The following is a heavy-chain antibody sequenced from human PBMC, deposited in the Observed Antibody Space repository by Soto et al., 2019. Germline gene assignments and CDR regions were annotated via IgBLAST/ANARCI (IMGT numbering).Heavy chain of an antibody. CDR2: IIPIFGTA. D-gene: IGHD3-9*01. V-gene: IGHV1-69*01. J-gene: IGHJ6*02. CDR3: AREPLGAGYDILTGYYPRDYGMDV. Sequence: QVQLVQSGAEVKKPRSSVKVSCKASGGTFSSYAISWVRQAPGQGLEWMGGIIPIFGTANYAQKFQGRVTITADESTSTAYMELSSLRSEDTAVYYCAREPLGAGYDILTGYYPRDYGMDVWGQGTTVTVSS. CDR1: GGTFSSYA.